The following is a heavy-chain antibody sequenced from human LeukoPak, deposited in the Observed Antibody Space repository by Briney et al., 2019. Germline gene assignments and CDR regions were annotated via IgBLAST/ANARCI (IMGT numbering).Heavy chain of an antibody. CDR3: VRDQGAFDM. V-gene: IGHV3-7*05. Sequence: PGGSLRLSCAGSGIALRSYWMSWVRLAPGKGLEWVANIKQDASEKYFVDSLRGRFTISRDNAKNSLFLQMNSLRAEDTAVYCCVRDQGAFDMWGHGTMVTVSS. J-gene: IGHJ3*02. CDR2: IKQDASEK. CDR1: GIALRSYW.